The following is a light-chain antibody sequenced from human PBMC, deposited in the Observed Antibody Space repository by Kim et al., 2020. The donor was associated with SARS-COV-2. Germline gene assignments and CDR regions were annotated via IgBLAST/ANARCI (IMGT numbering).Light chain of an antibody. Sequence: SSELTQDPAVSVALGQTVRITCQGDSLRSYYATWYQQKPGQAPILVIYGKNNRPSGIPDRFSGSSSGNTASLPITETQAGDEAYYYCNSRDSNGNVLFGG. J-gene: IGLJ2*01. V-gene: IGLV3-19*01. CDR3: NSRDSNGNVL. CDR1: SLRSYY. CDR2: GKN.